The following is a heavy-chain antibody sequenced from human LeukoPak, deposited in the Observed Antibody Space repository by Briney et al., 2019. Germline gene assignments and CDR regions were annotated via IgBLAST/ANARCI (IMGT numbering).Heavy chain of an antibody. D-gene: IGHD3-10*01. Sequence: SETLSLTCTVSGGSISSSSYYWGWIRQPPGKGLEWIGCIYYSGSTYYNPSLKSRVTISVDTSKNQFSLKLSSVTAADTAVYYCARMGDYYGSGSYLFDYWGQGTLVTVSS. CDR2: IYYSGST. V-gene: IGHV4-39*01. CDR1: GGSISSSSYY. J-gene: IGHJ4*02. CDR3: ARMGDYYGSGSYLFDY.